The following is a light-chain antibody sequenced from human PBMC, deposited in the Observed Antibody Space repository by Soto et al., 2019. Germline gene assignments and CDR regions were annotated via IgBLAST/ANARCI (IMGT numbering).Light chain of an antibody. V-gene: IGKV3-20*01. CDR3: QQYMSSVT. CDR1: QSVDSTF. Sequence: EIVLTQSPGSLSLSPGERATLSCRASQSVDSTFFAWYQKKPGQAPRLLIYGASKRATGVPDRFSGSGSGKDVTLTISRLEPEDFAVYYCQQYMSSVTFGQGTKVEI. CDR2: GAS. J-gene: IGKJ1*01.